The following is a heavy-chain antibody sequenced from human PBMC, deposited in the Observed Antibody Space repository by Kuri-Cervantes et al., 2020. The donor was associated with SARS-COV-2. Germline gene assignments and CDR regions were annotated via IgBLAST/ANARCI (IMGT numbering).Heavy chain of an antibody. CDR1: GGSFSGYY. CDR2: INHSGST. CDR3: ARGEGPDIVVVPAAATHFDY. J-gene: IGHJ4*02. Sequence: SETLSLTCAVYGGSFSGYYWSWIRQPPGKGLEWIGEINHSGSTTYKPPLKSRVTISVDTSKNQFSLKLSSVTAADTAVYYCARGEGPDIVVVPAAATHFDYWGQGTLVTVSS. D-gene: IGHD2-2*01. V-gene: IGHV4-34*01.